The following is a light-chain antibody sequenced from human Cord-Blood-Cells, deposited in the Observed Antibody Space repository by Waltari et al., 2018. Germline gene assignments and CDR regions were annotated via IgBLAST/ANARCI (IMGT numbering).Light chain of an antibody. CDR3: QQSYSTPT. CDR2: AAS. CDR1: QSISSY. J-gene: IGKJ1*01. V-gene: IGKV1-39*01. Sequence: DIQMTQSPSSLSASVGDRVTITCRASQSISSYLNWYQQKPGKAPKLLIYAASSLQSGVPSRFNGSGSGTDVTLTISSLQPEDFATYYCQQSYSTPTFGQGTKVEIK.